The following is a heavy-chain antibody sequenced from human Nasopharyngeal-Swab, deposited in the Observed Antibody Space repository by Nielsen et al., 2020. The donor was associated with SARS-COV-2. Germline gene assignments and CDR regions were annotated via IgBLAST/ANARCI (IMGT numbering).Heavy chain of an antibody. CDR1: RYNFPSYY. J-gene: IGHJ3*02. Sequence: ASVTVSCQASRYNFPSYYMHWVRQAPAQGLEWMGIINPSGGSTSYAQKFQGRVTMTRDTSTSTVYMELSSLSSEDTAVYYCARGSAVAGLGMRDAFDIWGQGTMVTVSS. D-gene: IGHD6-19*01. V-gene: IGHV1-46*01. CDR2: INPSGGST. CDR3: ARGSAVAGLGMRDAFDI.